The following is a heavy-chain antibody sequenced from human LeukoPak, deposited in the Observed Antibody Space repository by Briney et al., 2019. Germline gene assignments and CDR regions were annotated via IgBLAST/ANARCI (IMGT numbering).Heavy chain of an antibody. CDR2: ISSSSSYI. CDR1: GFTSSNYD. V-gene: IGHV3-21*01. Sequence: GGSLRLSCAASGFTSSNYDMHWVRQAPGKGLEWVSAISSSSSYIYYADSIKGRFTISRDNAENSLYLQMNSLRAVDTAVYFCARGEEKATITALDSWGQGTLVTVSS. D-gene: IGHD5-24*01. J-gene: IGHJ4*02. CDR3: ARGEEKATITALDS.